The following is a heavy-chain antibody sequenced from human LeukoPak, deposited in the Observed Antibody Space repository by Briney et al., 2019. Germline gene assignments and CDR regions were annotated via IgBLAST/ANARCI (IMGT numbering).Heavy chain of an antibody. CDR3: ASKDPPYYYDSREFDAFDI. D-gene: IGHD3-22*01. CDR1: GGSISSGGYY. J-gene: IGHJ3*02. V-gene: IGHV4-31*03. Sequence: PSQTLSLTCTVSGGSISSGGYYWSWIRQHPGKGLEWLGYIYYSGSTYYNPSLKSRVTISVDTSKNQFSLKLSSVTAADTAVYYCASKDPPYYYDSREFDAFDIWGQGTMVTVSS. CDR2: IYYSGST.